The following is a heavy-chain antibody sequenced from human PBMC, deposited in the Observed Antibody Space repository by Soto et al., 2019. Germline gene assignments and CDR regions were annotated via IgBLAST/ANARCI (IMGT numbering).Heavy chain of an antibody. CDR2: INAGNGNT. V-gene: IGHV1-3*01. CDR3: ARKEPDYGDYYFDY. J-gene: IGHJ4*02. Sequence: ASVKVSCKASGYTFTSYAMHWVRQAPGQRLEWMGWINAGNGNTKYSQKFQGRVTITRDTSASTAYMELSSLRSEDTAVYYCARKEPDYGDYYFDYWGQGTLVTVS. CDR1: GYTFTSYA. D-gene: IGHD4-17*01.